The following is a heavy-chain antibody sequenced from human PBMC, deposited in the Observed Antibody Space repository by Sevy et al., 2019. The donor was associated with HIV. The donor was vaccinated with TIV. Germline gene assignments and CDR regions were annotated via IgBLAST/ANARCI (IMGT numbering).Heavy chain of an antibody. CDR1: GFNISSAS. Sequence: GGSLRLSCGGSGFNISSASMNWVRQAPGKGLEWVGRIKGKTDGETTDYAAPVKGRFIISRDDSGKTVYVQLNSVKTEDTAKYFCTTRPYGSIIDYWGQGTLVTVSS. CDR2: IKGKTDGETT. D-gene: IGHD3-10*01. J-gene: IGHJ4*02. CDR3: TTRPYGSIIDY. V-gene: IGHV3-15*07.